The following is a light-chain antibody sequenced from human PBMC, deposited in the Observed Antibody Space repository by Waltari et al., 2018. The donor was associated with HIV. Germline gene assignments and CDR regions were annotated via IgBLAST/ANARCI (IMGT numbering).Light chain of an antibody. Sequence: QSALTQPRSVSGSPGQSVTISCTGTSSDVGGYNYVSWYQQHPGKAPKLLSYDVSKRPSGVPDRFSGSTSGNTASLTSSGLQAEDEADYYCCSYAGSYTLVFGGGTKLTVL. CDR1: SSDVGGYNY. J-gene: IGLJ3*02. CDR3: CSYAGSYTLV. CDR2: DVS. V-gene: IGLV2-11*01.